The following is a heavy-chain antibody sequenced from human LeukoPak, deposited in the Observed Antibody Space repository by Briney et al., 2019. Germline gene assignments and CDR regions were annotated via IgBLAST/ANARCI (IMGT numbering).Heavy chain of an antibody. J-gene: IGHJ5*02. Sequence: PSETLSLTCTVSGGSISSHGYYWGWIRQTPGKGLEWIGSIYYSGNTYFNPSPKSRVTMSIDTSKNQFSLSLTSVTAADTAVYYCGRHLTISQLNCLDPWGQGTQVTVSS. V-gene: IGHV4-39*01. CDR2: IYYSGNT. CDR3: GRHLTISQLNCLDP. CDR1: GGSISSHGYY. D-gene: IGHD1-1*01.